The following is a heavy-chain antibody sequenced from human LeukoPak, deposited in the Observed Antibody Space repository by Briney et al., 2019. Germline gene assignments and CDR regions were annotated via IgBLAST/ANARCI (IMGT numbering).Heavy chain of an antibody. J-gene: IGHJ4*02. Sequence: GGSLRLSCAASGFTFSSYWMHWVRQAPGKGLVWVSRINSDGSSTSYADSAKGRFTISRDNAKNTLYLQMNSLRAEDTAVYYCARGERRWLQLNHYFDYWGQGTLVTVSS. V-gene: IGHV3-74*01. CDR3: ARGERRWLQLNHYFDY. D-gene: IGHD5-24*01. CDR1: GFTFSSYW. CDR2: INSDGSST.